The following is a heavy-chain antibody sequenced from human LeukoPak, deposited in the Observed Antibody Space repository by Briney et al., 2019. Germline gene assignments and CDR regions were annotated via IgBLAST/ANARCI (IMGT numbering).Heavy chain of an antibody. V-gene: IGHV3-30*18. CDR3: AKAAPQWELPGFFDY. CDR1: GFTFSSYG. D-gene: IGHD1-26*01. CDR2: ISYDGSNK. Sequence: PGRSLRLSCAASGFTFSSYGMHWVRQAPGKGLEWVAVISYDGSNKYYADSVKGRFTISRDNSKNTLYLQMNSLRAEDTAVYYCAKAAPQWELPGFFDYWGQGTLVTVSS. J-gene: IGHJ4*02.